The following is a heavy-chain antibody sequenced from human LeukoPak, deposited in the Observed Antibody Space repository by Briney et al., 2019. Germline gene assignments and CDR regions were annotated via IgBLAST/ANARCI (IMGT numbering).Heavy chain of an antibody. CDR2: ISGSGGST. CDR1: GFTFSSYA. CDR3: AKERGNGVRGAFDI. D-gene: IGHD4-17*01. J-gene: IGHJ3*02. V-gene: IGHV3-23*01. Sequence: GGSLRLSCAASGFTFSSYAMNWVRQAPGKGLEWVSVISGSGGSTYYAGSVKGRFTMSRDNSKNTLYLQMNSLRAEDTAVYYCAKERGNGVRGAFDIWGQGTMVTVSS.